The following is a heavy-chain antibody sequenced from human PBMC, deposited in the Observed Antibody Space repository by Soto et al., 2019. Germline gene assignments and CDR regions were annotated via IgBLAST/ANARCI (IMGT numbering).Heavy chain of an antibody. CDR1: GFTFSSYS. V-gene: IGHV3-21*01. Sequence: EVQLVESGGGLVKPGGSLRLSCAASGFTFSSYSMNWVRQAPGKGLEWVSSISSSSSYIYYADSVKGRFTISRDNAKNSLSLQVNRLRAEDTAVYYCARDYYDSSGYLAPLDYWGQGTLVTVSS. D-gene: IGHD3-22*01. CDR2: ISSSSSYI. CDR3: ARDYYDSSGYLAPLDY. J-gene: IGHJ4*02.